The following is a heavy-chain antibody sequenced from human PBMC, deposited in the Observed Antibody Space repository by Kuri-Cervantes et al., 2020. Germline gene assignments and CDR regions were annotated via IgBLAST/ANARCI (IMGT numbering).Heavy chain of an antibody. D-gene: IGHD1-26*01. CDR2: ITGGTTI. CDR1: GFTFSDYN. Sequence: GESLKISCAVSGFTFSDYNMNWIRQAPGKGLEWVSYITGGTTIYYADSVKGRFTISRDNAKNLLNLQMNSLRPDDTAVYYCARGGDVFDIWGQGTLVTVSS. V-gene: IGHV3-11*01. J-gene: IGHJ3*02. CDR3: ARGGDVFDI.